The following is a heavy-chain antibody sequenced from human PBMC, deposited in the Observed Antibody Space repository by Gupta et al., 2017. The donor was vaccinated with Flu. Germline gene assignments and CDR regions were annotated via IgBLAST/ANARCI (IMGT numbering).Heavy chain of an antibody. CDR1: GFSFSVFA. V-gene: IGHV3-23*01. J-gene: IGHJ4*02. CDR2: ISDSGAKT. D-gene: IGHD3-16*01. Sequence: EVQLLESGGGLVQPGGSLRLSCVTSGFSFSVFAMSWVRQAPGKGLEWVSGISDSGAKTYYAASVKGRSTVSRDNSKNTLYLQMNSLSPEDTAVYCCAKDLGPSIHWGQGTLVTVSS. CDR3: AKDLGPSIH.